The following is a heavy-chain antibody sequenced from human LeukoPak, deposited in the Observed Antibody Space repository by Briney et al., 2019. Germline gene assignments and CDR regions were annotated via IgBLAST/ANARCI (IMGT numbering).Heavy chain of an antibody. J-gene: IGHJ4*02. CDR2: IYYSGST. V-gene: IGHV4-30-4*08. CDR1: GGSISSGDYY. CDR3: AREQVITYGFDY. Sequence: SENLSLNCTVSGGSISSGDYYWRWIRQPPGKGLEWIGYIYYSGSTYYNPSLKSRVTISVDTSKNQFSLKLSSVTAADTAVYYCAREQVITYGFDYWGQGTLVTVSS. D-gene: IGHD3-16*01.